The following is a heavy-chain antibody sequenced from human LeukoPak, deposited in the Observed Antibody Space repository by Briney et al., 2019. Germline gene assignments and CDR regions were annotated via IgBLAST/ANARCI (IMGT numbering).Heavy chain of an antibody. CDR1: GYSISTGYY. D-gene: IGHD3-22*01. Sequence: PSETLSLTCTVSGYSISTGYYWDWIRQPPGKGLEWIGTFYHGGSTYYNPSLKSRVTISVDTSKNQFSLNLTSVTAADTAVYYCARRNYYDSSGLYYFDYWGQGTLVTVSS. CDR3: ARRNYYDSSGLYYFDY. CDR2: FYHGGST. V-gene: IGHV4-38-2*02. J-gene: IGHJ4*02.